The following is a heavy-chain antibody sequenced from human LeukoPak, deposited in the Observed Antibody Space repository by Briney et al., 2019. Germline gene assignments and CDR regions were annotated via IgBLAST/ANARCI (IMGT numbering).Heavy chain of an antibody. D-gene: IGHD3-16*01. J-gene: IGHJ4*02. Sequence: GASVKVSCKASGYTFTGYYMHWVRQAPGQGLEWMGWINPNSGGTNYAQKFQGRVTMTRDTSISTAYMELSRLRSDDTAVYYCARRPWDYDTGREDYWGQGTLVTVSS. CDR3: ARRPWDYDTGREDY. CDR1: GYTFTGYY. CDR2: INPNSGGT. V-gene: IGHV1-2*02.